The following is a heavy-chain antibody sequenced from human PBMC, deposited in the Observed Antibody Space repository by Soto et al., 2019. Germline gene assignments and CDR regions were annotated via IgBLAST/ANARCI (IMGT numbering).Heavy chain of an antibody. J-gene: IGHJ6*02. CDR2: INHSGST. Sequence: SETLSLTCAVYGGSFSGYYWSWIRQPPGKGLEWIGEINHSGSTNYNPSLKSRVTISVDTSKNQFSLKLSSVTAADTAVYYCARGDYGDYRDYYYYGMDAWGQGTTVTVSS. CDR1: GGSFSGYY. CDR3: ARGDYGDYRDYYYYGMDA. V-gene: IGHV4-34*01. D-gene: IGHD4-17*01.